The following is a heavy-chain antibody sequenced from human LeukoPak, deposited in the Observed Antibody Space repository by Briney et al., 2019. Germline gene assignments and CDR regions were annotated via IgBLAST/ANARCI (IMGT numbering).Heavy chain of an antibody. CDR3: ASPGGYSGYVDY. Sequence: SETLSLTCAVYGGSFSGYYWSWIRQPPGKGLEWIGEINHSGSTNYNPSLKSRVTISVDTSKNQFSLKLSSVTAADTAVYYCASPGGYSGYVDYWGQGTLVTVSS. D-gene: IGHD5-12*01. J-gene: IGHJ4*02. CDR1: GGSFSGYY. V-gene: IGHV4-34*01. CDR2: INHSGST.